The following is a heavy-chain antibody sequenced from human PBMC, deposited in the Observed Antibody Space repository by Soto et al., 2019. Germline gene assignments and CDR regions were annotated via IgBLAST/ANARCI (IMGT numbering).Heavy chain of an antibody. D-gene: IGHD1-20*01. J-gene: IGHJ3*02. CDR3: AARYKWPLGSFHI. CDR2: IYSGGST. Sequence: GGSLRLSCAASGFTVSSNYMSWVRQAPGKGLEWVSVIYSGGSTYYADTVKGRFTISRDNSKNTLYLQMNSLRAEDTAVFYCAARYKWPLGSFHIWGRGTMLTL. V-gene: IGHV3-66*01. CDR1: GFTVSSNY.